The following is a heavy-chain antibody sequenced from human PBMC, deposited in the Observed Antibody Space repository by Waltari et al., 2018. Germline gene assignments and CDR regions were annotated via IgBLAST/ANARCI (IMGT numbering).Heavy chain of an antibody. CDR2: VHHSGKI. V-gene: IGHV4-4*02. CDR1: GDSMSGTNC. D-gene: IGHD2-15*01. J-gene: IGHJ5*02. CDR3: ARDRGRGLYLDT. Sequence: QLQLQESGPGLVEPSGTLSLTCAVSGDSMSGTNCWSWVRQSQQKGLEWIGQVHHSGKINYNPSFASRVTISGDTSNNQFSLMVTSATAADTAVYYCARDRGRGLYLDTWGPGILVTVSP.